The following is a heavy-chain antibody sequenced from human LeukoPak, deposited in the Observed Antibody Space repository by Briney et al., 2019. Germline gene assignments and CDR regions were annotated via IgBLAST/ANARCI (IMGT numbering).Heavy chain of an antibody. V-gene: IGHV3-48*03. D-gene: IGHD2-15*01. Sequence: GGSLRLSCAAFGFTFSSYEMNWLRQAPGKGRVGFSYISRSGSTLYYADSVKGRFTISRDNAKNSLYLQMNSLRAEDTAVYYCARELVVVAATTGGFDYWGQGTLVTVSS. J-gene: IGHJ4*02. CDR1: GFTFSSYE. CDR2: ISRSGSTL. CDR3: ARELVVVAATTGGFDY.